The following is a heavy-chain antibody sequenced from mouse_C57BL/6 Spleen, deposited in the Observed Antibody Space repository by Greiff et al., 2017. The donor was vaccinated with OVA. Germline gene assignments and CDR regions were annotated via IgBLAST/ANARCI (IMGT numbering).Heavy chain of an antibody. CDR3: ANYDYDEGFAY. Sequence: VHLVESGAELAKPGASVKLSCKASGYTFTSYWMHWVKQRPGQGLEWIGYINPSSGYTKYNQKFKDKATLTADKSSSTAYMQLSSLTYEDSAVYYCANYDYDEGFAYWGQGTLVTVSA. V-gene: IGHV1-7*01. J-gene: IGHJ3*01. D-gene: IGHD2-4*01. CDR1: GYTFTSYW. CDR2: INPSSGYT.